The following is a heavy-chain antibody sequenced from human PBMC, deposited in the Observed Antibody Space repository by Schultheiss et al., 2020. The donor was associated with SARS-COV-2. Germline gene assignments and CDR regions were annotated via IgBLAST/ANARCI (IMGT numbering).Heavy chain of an antibody. CDR3: AKDREWGYCTNGVCYSNPDAFDI. J-gene: IGHJ3*02. Sequence: GGSLRLSCAASGFTFSSYEMNWVRQAPGKGLEWVSYISSSGSTIYYADSVKGRFTISRDNSKNTLYLQMNSLRAEDTAVYYCAKDREWGYCTNGVCYSNPDAFDIWGQGTMVTVSS. V-gene: IGHV3-48*03. CDR2: ISSSGSTI. CDR1: GFTFSSYE. D-gene: IGHD2-8*01.